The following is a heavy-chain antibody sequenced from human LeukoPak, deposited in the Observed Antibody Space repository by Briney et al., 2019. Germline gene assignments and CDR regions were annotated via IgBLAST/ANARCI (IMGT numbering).Heavy chain of an antibody. Sequence: SQTLSLTCVVSGDSVSSKNGAWNWIRQSPSRGLEWLGRTYYRSKWYNDYAESMEGRMTISQDTSKNQYSLHLNSVAPDDTAVYYCARDFGTTGWHTFDYWGQGTLVTVSS. CDR1: GDSVSSKNGA. CDR3: ARDFGTTGWHTFDY. J-gene: IGHJ4*02. CDR2: TYYRSKWYN. D-gene: IGHD6-19*01. V-gene: IGHV6-1*01.